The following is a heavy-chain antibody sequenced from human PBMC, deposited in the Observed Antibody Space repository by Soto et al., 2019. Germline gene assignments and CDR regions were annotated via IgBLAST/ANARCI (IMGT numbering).Heavy chain of an antibody. CDR3: AGAWTATAGWANWFDR. V-gene: IGHV4-31*03. CDR1: GGSISGEGYY. Sequence: QVQLQESGPGLVEPSQTLSLTCTVSGGSISGEGYYWSWIRQYSGRGLEWIGYIHYSGSTYYNPPLKSRVIISGDASKTQYFLNLSSVTAADTAVYYCAGAWTATAGWANWFDRWGQGTLVTVSS. CDR2: IHYSGST. J-gene: IGHJ5*02. D-gene: IGHD6-13*01.